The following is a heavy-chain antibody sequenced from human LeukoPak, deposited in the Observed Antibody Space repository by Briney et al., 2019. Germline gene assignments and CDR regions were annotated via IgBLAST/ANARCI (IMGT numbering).Heavy chain of an antibody. CDR2: ISSSSSSYI. D-gene: IGHD2-2*01. CDR3: ARDENCSSTSCYFGTNWFDP. V-gene: IGHV3-21*01. J-gene: IGHJ5*02. Sequence: GGSLRLSCAASGFTFSSYSMNWVRQAPGKGLEWVSSISSSSSSYIYYADSVKGRFTISRDNAKNSLYLQMNSLRAEDTAVYYCARDENCSSTSCYFGTNWFDPWGQGTLVTVSS. CDR1: GFTFSSYS.